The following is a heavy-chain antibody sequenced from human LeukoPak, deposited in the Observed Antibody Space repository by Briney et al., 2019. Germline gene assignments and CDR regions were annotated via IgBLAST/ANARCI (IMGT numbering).Heavy chain of an antibody. CDR3: ARQRYNYGGCFDS. D-gene: IGHD5-24*01. Sequence: PSETLPLTCTVSGGSISSSSYYWGWIRQPPGKGLEWIGIIYYSGITYYNPSLKSRVTISVDTSKNQLSLKLTSMTAADTAVYYCARQRYNYGGCFDSWGQGTLVSVSS. J-gene: IGHJ4*02. V-gene: IGHV4-39*01. CDR2: IYYSGIT. CDR1: GGSISSSSYY.